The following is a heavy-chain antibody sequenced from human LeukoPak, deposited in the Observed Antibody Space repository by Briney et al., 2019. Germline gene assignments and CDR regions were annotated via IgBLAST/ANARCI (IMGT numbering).Heavy chain of an antibody. J-gene: IGHJ5*02. CDR3: AKEEGRYYDFWSGYPGNWFDP. CDR1: GFTFSSYA. V-gene: IGHV3-23*01. Sequence: PGGSLRLSCAASGFTFSSYAMSWVRPAPGEGLEWVSAISGSGGSTYYADSVKGRFTISRDNSKNTLYLQMNSLRAEDTAVYYCAKEEGRYYDFWSGYPGNWFDPWGQGTLVTVSS. D-gene: IGHD3-3*01. CDR2: ISGSGGST.